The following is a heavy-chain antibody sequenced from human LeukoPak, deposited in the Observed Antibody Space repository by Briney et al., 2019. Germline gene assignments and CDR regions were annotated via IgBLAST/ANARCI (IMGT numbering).Heavy chain of an antibody. J-gene: IGHJ4*02. CDR3: ARVKTMIVVVSLFDY. D-gene: IGHD3-22*01. Sequence: ASVKVSCKASGYTFTSYYMHWVRQAPGQGLEWMGIINPNSGGTNYAEKFQGRVTMTRDTSITTAFMELSRLRSDDTAVYYCARVKTMIVVVSLFDYWGQGTLVTVSS. CDR2: INPNSGGT. CDR1: GYTFTSYY. V-gene: IGHV1-2*02.